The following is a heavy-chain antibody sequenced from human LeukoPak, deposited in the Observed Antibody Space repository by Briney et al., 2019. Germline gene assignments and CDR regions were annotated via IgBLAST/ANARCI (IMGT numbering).Heavy chain of an antibody. CDR3: AKDRLMGVTKFFDY. CDR2: ISDDGSNA. J-gene: IGHJ4*02. Sequence: PGGSLRLSCVASTFTFSSYAMSWVRQAPGKGLEWVSTISDDGSNAYYADSVKGRFTTSRDNSKSTLFLQMSSLRVDDTAVYYCAKDRLMGVTKFFDYWGQGALVTVSS. D-gene: IGHD1-26*01. V-gene: IGHV3-23*01. CDR1: TFTFSSYA.